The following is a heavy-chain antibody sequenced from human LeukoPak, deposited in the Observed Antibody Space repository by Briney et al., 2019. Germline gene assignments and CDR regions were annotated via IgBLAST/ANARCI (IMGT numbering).Heavy chain of an antibody. Sequence: GRSLRLSCAASGFTFSSYGMHWVRQAPGKGLEWVAVIWYDGSNKYYADSVKGRFTISRDNSKNTLYLQMNSLRAEDTAVYYCAKRSPYYDFWSGPRAGYYYMDVWGKGTTVTVSS. CDR1: GFTFSSYG. V-gene: IGHV3-33*06. CDR2: IWYDGSNK. CDR3: AKRSPYYDFWSGPRAGYYYMDV. J-gene: IGHJ6*03. D-gene: IGHD3-3*01.